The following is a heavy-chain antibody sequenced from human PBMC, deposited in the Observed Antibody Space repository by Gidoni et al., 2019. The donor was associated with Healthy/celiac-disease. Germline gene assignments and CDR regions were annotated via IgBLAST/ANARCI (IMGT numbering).Heavy chain of an antibody. CDR2: ISYAGSNT. CDR3: AKPITAADAFDI. D-gene: IGHD3-10*01. J-gene: IGHJ3*02. V-gene: IGHV3-30*18. CDR1: GFTFSSYG. Sequence: QVQLVESGGGGVQPGRSLRLSCAAAGFTFSSYGMHWLRKAPGKGLEWVAVISYAGSNTYYADSVKGRFTISRDNSKNTLYLQMNSLRAEDTAVYYCAKPITAADAFDIWGQGTMVTVSS.